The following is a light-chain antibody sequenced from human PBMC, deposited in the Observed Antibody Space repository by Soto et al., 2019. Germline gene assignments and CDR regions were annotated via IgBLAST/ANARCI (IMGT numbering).Light chain of an antibody. CDR1: QSVSSN. J-gene: IGKJ5*01. CDR3: QQYNNWPPMYT. V-gene: IGKV3-15*01. CDR2: GAS. Sequence: EIVMTQSPATLSVSAVERATLSCSAIQSVSSNSAWYQQKPGQAPRLLIYGASTRATGIPARFSGSGSGTEFTLTISSLQSEDIAVYYCQQYNNWPPMYTFGQGTRLEIK.